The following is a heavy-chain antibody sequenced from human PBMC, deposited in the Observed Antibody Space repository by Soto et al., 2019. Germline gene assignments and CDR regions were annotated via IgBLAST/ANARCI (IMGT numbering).Heavy chain of an antibody. CDR3: AREGAVALNWFDS. CDR2: IYYSGST. J-gene: IGHJ5*01. Sequence: SETLSLTCTVSGGSISSGDYYWSWIRQPPGKGLEWIGYIYYSGSTYYNPSLKSRVTISVDTSKNQFSLKLSSVTAADTAVYYCAREGAVALNWFDSWGQGTLVTVSS. V-gene: IGHV4-30-4*01. D-gene: IGHD6-19*01. CDR1: GGSISSGDYY.